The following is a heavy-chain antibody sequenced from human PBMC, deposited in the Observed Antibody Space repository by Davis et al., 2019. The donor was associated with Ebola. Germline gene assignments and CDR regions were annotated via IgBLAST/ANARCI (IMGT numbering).Heavy chain of an antibody. CDR1: EYSFTSYD. V-gene: IGHV1-8*01. Sequence: AASVKVSCKASEYSFTSYDINWVRQATGQGLEWMGWMNPNSGNTGYAQKFQGRVTMTRDTSTSTAHMELRGLRSDDTAVYYCAREAEVDGSIFFLHWGQGTLVTVSS. D-gene: IGHD3-10*01. J-gene: IGHJ1*01. CDR2: MNPNSGNT. CDR3: AREAEVDGSIFFLH.